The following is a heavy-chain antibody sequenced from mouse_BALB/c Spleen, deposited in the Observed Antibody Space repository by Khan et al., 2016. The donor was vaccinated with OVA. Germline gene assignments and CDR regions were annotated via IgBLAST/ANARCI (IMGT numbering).Heavy chain of an antibody. V-gene: IGHV1S132*01. D-gene: IGHD2-1*01. CDR3: ARGYFGNYEFAY. CDR2: IFPGTGTT. J-gene: IGHJ3*01. CDR1: GYTFTNYW. Sequence: QVQLQQSGAELVKPGASVKLSCKTSGYTFTNYWIQWVKQRPRQGLGWIGEIFPGTGTTYYNENFKAKATLTIDTSSSTAYMQRNSLTSEDSAVYFCARGYFGNYEFAYWGQGTLVTVSA.